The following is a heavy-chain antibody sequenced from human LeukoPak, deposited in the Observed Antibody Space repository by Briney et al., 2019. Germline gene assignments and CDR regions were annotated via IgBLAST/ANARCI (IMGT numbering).Heavy chain of an antibody. V-gene: IGHV1-18*01. CDR3: ARMGRPEPRRLGPAEGVYGGNWFDP. CDR1: GYTFTSYG. Sequence: ASVKVSCKASGYTFTSYGIIWVRQAPGQGLEWMGWISAYNGNTNYAQKLQGRVTMTTDTSTSTAYMELRSLRSDDTAVYYCARMGRPEPRRLGPAEGVYGGNWFDPWGQGTLVTVSS. D-gene: IGHD1-14*01. J-gene: IGHJ5*02. CDR2: ISAYNGNT.